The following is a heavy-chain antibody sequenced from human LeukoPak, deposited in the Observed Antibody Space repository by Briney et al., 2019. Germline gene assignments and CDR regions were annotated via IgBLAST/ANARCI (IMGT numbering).Heavy chain of an antibody. CDR2: INHSGST. CDR3: ARGLRRPGDRCFAV. CDR1: GGSFSGYY. Sequence: ASETLSLTCAVYGGSFSGYYWSWIRQPPGKGLEWIGEINHSGSTNHNPSLKSRVTISVDTSKNQFSLKLSSVTAADTAVYYCARGLRRPGDRCFAVWGQGTLVTVSS. V-gene: IGHV4-34*01. J-gene: IGHJ4*02. D-gene: IGHD4/OR15-4a*01.